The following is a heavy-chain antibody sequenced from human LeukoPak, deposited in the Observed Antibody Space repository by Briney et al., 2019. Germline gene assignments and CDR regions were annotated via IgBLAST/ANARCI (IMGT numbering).Heavy chain of an antibody. V-gene: IGHV3-7*03. CDR2: IKQDGSEK. D-gene: IGHD5-24*01. Sequence: GGSLRLSCAASGFTFSSYWMSWVRQAPGKGLEWVANIKQDGSEKYYVDSVKGRFTISRDNSKNTLYLQMNSLRAEDTAVYYCAKDSWDGYKSDIWGQGTMVTVSS. J-gene: IGHJ3*02. CDR1: GFTFSSYW. CDR3: AKDSWDGYKSDI.